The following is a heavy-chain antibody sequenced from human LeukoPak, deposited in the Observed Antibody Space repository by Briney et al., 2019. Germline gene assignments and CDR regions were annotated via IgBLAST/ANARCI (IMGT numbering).Heavy chain of an antibody. J-gene: IGHJ4*02. CDR2: ISSSSSTK. CDR1: EFTFSNYD. V-gene: IGHV3-48*02. Sequence: GGSLRLSCEASEFTFSNYDMNWVRQAPGKGLQWVSYISSSSSTKKYADSVEGRFTISRDNVKNSLHLQMNSLRDEDTAVYYCARRFNIWGQGTVVTVSS. CDR3: ARRFNI.